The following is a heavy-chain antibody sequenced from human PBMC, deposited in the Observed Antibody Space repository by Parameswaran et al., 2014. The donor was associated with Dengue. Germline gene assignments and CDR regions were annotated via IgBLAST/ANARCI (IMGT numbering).Heavy chain of an antibody. CDR2: ISAYNGNT. J-gene: IGHJ6*02. D-gene: IGHD2-21*02. Sequence: SWVRQAPGQGLEWMGWISAYNGNTNYAQKLQGRVTMTTDTSTSTAYMELRSLRSDDTAVYYCAREQYCGGDCYSGRLGYYYGMDVWGQGTTVTVSS. CDR3: AREQYCGGDCYSGRLGYYYGMDV. V-gene: IGHV1-18*01.